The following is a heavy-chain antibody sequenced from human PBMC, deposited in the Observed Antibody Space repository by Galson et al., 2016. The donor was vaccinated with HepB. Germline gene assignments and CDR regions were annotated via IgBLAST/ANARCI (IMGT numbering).Heavy chain of an antibody. CDR1: GFTFRYHA. D-gene: IGHD2-15*01. V-gene: IGHV3-23*01. CDR2: ISGAGGTT. J-gene: IGHJ4*02. Sequence: SLRLSCASSGFTFRYHAMTWVRRAPGKGLEWASDISGAGGTTHYADSVKGRFTISRDNSRDTLYLQMDRLRAADTAVYYCAKERGWYGGPNFGSWGQGTLVTVSS. CDR3: AKERGWYGGPNFGS.